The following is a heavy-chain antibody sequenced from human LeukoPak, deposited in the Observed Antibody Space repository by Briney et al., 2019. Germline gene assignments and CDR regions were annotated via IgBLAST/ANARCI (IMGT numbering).Heavy chain of an antibody. V-gene: IGHV1-46*01. J-gene: IGHJ5*02. CDR1: GYTFTSYY. CDR2: INPSGGST. CDR3: ARDYYPSRGYSYGYFWFDP. D-gene: IGHD5-18*01. Sequence: ASVKVSCKASGYTFTSYYMHWVRQAPGQGLEWMGIINPSGGSTSYAQKFQGRVTMTRDMSTSTVYMELSSLRSEDTAVYYCARDYYPSRGYSYGYFWFDPWGQGTLVTVSS.